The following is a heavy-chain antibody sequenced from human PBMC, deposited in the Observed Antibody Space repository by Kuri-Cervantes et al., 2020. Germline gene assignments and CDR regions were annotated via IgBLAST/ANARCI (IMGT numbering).Heavy chain of an antibody. V-gene: IGHV3-23*01. CDR2: ISGSGGST. CDR3: AKDSRYYDFWSGYSYDY. Sequence: GESLKISCAASGFTFSSYAMSWVRQAPGKGLEWVSAISGSGGSTYYADSVKGRFTISRDNSKNTLYLQMNSLRAEDTAVYYCAKDSRYYDFWSGYSYDYWGRGTLVTVSS. CDR1: GFTFSSYA. D-gene: IGHD3-3*01. J-gene: IGHJ4*02.